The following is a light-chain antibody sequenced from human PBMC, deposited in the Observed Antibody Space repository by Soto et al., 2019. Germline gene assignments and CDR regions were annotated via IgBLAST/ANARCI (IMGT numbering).Light chain of an antibody. CDR3: QKYNSAPRT. CDR2: KAS. V-gene: IGKV1-5*03. Sequence: DIQMTQSPSTLCASVGDRVTITCRASQSISSWLALYQQKPGKAPKLLIYKASSLESGVTSRFRGSGSGTEFTLTISSLQPDDFATYHCQKYNSAPRTFGQGTQVDIK. CDR1: QSISSW. J-gene: IGKJ1*01.